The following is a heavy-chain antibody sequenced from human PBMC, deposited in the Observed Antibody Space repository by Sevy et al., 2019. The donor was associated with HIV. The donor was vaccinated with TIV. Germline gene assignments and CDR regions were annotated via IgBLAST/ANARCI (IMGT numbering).Heavy chain of an antibody. J-gene: IGHJ3*02. CDR3: AKDRKVLLVVYAIPFDVFDI. Sequence: GGSLRLSCAASGFTFSNHAMHWVRQAPGKGLEWVAFIRYDGSNEYYGDSVKGRFTISRDNSKDTLYLQMNSLRPEDTAVYFCAKDRKVLLVVYAIPFDVFDIWGHGTMVTVSS. CDR1: GFTFSNHA. D-gene: IGHD2-8*02. CDR2: IRYDGSNE. V-gene: IGHV3-30*02.